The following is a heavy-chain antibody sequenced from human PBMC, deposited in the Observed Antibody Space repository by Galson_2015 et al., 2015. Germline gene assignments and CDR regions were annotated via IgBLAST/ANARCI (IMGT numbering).Heavy chain of an antibody. V-gene: IGHV3-33*01. D-gene: IGHD1-7*01. CDR3: ARDGLELTRESYYYYGMDV. CDR2: IWYDGSNK. J-gene: IGHJ6*02. Sequence: SLRLSCAASGFTFSSYGMHWVRQAPGKGLEWVAVIWYDGSNKYYADSVKGRFTISRDNSKNTLYLQMNSLRAEDTAVYYCARDGLELTRESYYYYGMDVWGQGTTVTVSS. CDR1: GFTFSSYG.